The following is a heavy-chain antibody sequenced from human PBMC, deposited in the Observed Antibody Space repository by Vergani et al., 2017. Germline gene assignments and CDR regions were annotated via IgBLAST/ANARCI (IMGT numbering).Heavy chain of an antibody. CDR3: ARDLRLLYNRFDP. J-gene: IGHJ5*02. CDR2: TWYDGNNK. D-gene: IGHD1-14*01. V-gene: IGHV3-33*01. CDR1: GFTFHQYG. Sequence: QVQLVESGGGVVQPGRSLRLPCAASGFTFHQYGMHWVRQAPGKGLEWVAVTWYDGNNKQYADPVKGRFTISRDNSKSTMYLQMNSLRDEDTGVYYCARDLRLLYNRFDPWGQGTLVTVSS.